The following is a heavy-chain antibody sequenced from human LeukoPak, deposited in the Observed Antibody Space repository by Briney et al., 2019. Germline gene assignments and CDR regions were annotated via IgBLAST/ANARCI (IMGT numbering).Heavy chain of an antibody. V-gene: IGHV3-7*01. CDR3: ARDGSGYSYANYMDV. Sequence: GGSLRLSCTASGFTFSSYSMNWVRQAPGKGLEWVANIKQDGSEKYYVDSVKGRFTISRDNAKNSLYLQMNSLRAEDTAVYYCARDGSGYSYANYMDVWGKGTTVTVSS. CDR2: IKQDGSEK. CDR1: GFTFSSYS. J-gene: IGHJ6*03. D-gene: IGHD5-18*01.